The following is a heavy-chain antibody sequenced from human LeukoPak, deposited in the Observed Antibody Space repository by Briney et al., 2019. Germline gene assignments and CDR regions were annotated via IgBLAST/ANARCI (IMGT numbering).Heavy chain of an antibody. V-gene: IGHV3-48*01. CDR3: ARLRYYAMDV. Sequence: PGGSLRLSCAASGFTFSTYGMNWVRQAPGKGLEWVSYISSSSRTISYADSVKGRFTISRDNAKNSLYLQMNSLRAGDTAVYYCARLRYYAMDVWGQGTTVTASS. CDR1: GFTFSTYG. J-gene: IGHJ6*02. CDR2: ISSSSRTI.